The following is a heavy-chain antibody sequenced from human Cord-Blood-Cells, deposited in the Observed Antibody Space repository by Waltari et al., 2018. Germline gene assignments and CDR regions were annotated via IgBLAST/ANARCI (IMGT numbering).Heavy chain of an antibody. CDR2: IYYSGST. Sequence: QLQLQESGPGLVKPSETLSLTCTVSGGSISSSSYYWGWIRQPPGKGLEWIGSIYYSGSTYYNPALKSRVTRSVDTSKNHVSLKLSSVTAADTAVYYCARHLRVVPAAIGWFDPWGQGTLVTVSS. V-gene: IGHV4-39*01. CDR3: ARHLRVVPAAIGWFDP. CDR1: GGSISSSSYY. J-gene: IGHJ5*02. D-gene: IGHD2-2*02.